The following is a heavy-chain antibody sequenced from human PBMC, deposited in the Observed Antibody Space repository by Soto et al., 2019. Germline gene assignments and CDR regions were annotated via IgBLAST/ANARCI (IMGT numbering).Heavy chain of an antibody. CDR1: GFRFSGFA. CDR2: ISFDGSEK. J-gene: IGHJ4*02. Sequence: QVQLVESGGGVVQPGASLRLSCAASGFRFSGFAMHWVRQAPGKGLEWVAVISFDGSEKFYVDSVKGRFSISRDAFHRTVFLQMDSLRPEDTGVYYCARDLGGYVHLWDKSNYWGQGTLVNVSS. V-gene: IGHV3-30*04. CDR3: ARDLGGYVHLWDKSNY. D-gene: IGHD5-12*01.